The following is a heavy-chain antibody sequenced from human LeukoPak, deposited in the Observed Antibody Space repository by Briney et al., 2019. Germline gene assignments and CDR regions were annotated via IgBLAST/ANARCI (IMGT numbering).Heavy chain of an antibody. CDR1: GFIISDYA. CDR3: AKRGSYYDSSPLDY. CDR2: ISYDGSNK. Sequence: TGGSLRLSCSASGFIISDYAMHWVRQAPGKGLEWVAVISYDGSNKYYADSVKGRFTISRDNSKNTLYLQMNSLRAEDTAVYYCAKRGSYYDSSPLDYWGQGTLVTVSS. D-gene: IGHD3-22*01. V-gene: IGHV3-30*18. J-gene: IGHJ4*02.